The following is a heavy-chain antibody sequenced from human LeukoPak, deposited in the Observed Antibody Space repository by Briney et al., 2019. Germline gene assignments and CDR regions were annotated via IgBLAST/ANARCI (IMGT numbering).Heavy chain of an antibody. CDR2: IYYSGST. CDR3: ARVLVRFDP. V-gene: IGHV4-39*07. J-gene: IGHJ5*02. Sequence: SETLSLTCTVSGGSISSSSYYWGWIRQPPGKGLEWIGSIYYSGSTYYNPSLKSRVTISVDTSKNQFSLKLSSVTAADTAVYYCARVLVRFDPWGQGTLVTVSS. D-gene: IGHD3-22*01. CDR1: GGSISSSSYY.